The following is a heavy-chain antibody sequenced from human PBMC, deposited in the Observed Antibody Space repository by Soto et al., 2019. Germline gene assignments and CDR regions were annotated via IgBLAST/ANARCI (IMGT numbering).Heavy chain of an antibody. D-gene: IGHD3-22*01. CDR3: ARDRVESGYPEYFQH. CDR2: IYSGGST. Sequence: GGSLRLSCTASGFTVSSNYMSWVRQAPGKGLEWVSVIYSGGSTYYADSVKGRFTISRDNSKNTLYLQMNSLRAEDTAVYYCARDRVESGYPEYFQHWGQGTLVTVSS. CDR1: GFTVSSNY. J-gene: IGHJ1*01. V-gene: IGHV3-53*01.